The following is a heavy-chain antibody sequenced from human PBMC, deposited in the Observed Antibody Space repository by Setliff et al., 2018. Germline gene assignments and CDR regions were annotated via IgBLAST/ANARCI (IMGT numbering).Heavy chain of an antibody. V-gene: IGHV3-7*01. CDR1: GFTFSSYW. D-gene: IGHD2-15*01. CDR3: ARPGRGRGLDV. Sequence: PGGSLRLSYAASGFTFSSYWMTWVRQAPGKGPEWVGNINQDGSGKQYVDSVKSRFTISRDNAKNSLYLQMNSLRVDDTAVYYCARPGRGRGLDVWGQGTMVTVSS. CDR2: INQDGSGK. J-gene: IGHJ3*01.